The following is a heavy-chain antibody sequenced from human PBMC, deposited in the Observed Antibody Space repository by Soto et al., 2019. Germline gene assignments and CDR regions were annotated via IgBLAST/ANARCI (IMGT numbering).Heavy chain of an antibody. D-gene: IGHD4-17*01. CDR3: AKAPSVTSYYYGMDV. J-gene: IGHJ6*02. CDR1: GFPFSSYA. Sequence: PGGSLRLSCAASGFPFSSYAMTWVRQAPGKGLEWVSAISGSDRSTYYADSVKGRFTISRDNSKNTLYLQMNSLRAEDTAVYYCAKAPSVTSYYYGMDVWGQGTTVTVSS. CDR2: ISGSDRST. V-gene: IGHV3-23*01.